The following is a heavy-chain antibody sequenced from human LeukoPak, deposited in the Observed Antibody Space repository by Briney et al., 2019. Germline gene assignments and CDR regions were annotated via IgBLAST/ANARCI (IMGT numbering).Heavy chain of an antibody. D-gene: IGHD6-6*01. CDR2: IIPVFGTA. Sequence: ASVKVSCKASGGTFSSYDISRVRQAPGQGLEGMGGIIPVFGTANYAQKFQGRVTITADESTSTAYMELSSPRSEDTAVYYCARGSIAAPNWFDPWGQGTLVTVSS. CDR3: ARGSIAAPNWFDP. CDR1: GGTFSSYD. V-gene: IGHV1-69*13. J-gene: IGHJ5*02.